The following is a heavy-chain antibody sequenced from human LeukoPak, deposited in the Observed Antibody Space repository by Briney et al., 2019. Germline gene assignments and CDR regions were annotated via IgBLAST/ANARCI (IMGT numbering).Heavy chain of an antibody. CDR1: GDSISSHY. CDR3: ARRSGVLDSRDYRYHFDF. V-gene: IGHV4-59*11. D-gene: IGHD3-22*01. CDR2: IYYSGGT. Sequence: SETLPLTCIVSGDSISSHYWSWIRQPPGKGLEYIGYIYYSGGTDYNPSLKSRVTISLDTSKNQFSLNLTSVTAADTAVYYCARRSGVLDSRDYRYHFDFWGQGTLVTVSS. J-gene: IGHJ4*02.